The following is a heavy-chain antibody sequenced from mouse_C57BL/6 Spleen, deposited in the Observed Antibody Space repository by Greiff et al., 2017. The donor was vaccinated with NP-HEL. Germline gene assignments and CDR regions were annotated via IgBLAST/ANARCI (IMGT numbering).Heavy chain of an antibody. Sequence: EVQLVESGGGLVKPGGSLKLSCAASGFTFSSYAMSWVRQTPEKRLEWVATISDGGSYTYYPDNVKGRFTISRDNAKNNLYLQMSHLKSEDTAMYYGARERYYYGSSYAPYFDYWGQGTTLTVSS. CDR3: ARERYYYGSSYAPYFDY. CDR2: ISDGGSYT. V-gene: IGHV5-4*01. J-gene: IGHJ2*01. CDR1: GFTFSSYA. D-gene: IGHD1-1*01.